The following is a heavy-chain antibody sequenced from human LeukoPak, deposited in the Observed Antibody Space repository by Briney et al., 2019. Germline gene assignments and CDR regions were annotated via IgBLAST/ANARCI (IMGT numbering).Heavy chain of an antibody. CDR3: AKETGTSCYRCPLDY. CDR1: GFTFSSYG. Sequence: PGGSLRLSCAASGFTFSSYGMHWVRQAPGKGLEWVAVIWYDGSNKYYADSVKGRFTISRDNSKNTLYLQMNSLIAEDTAVYYCAKETGTSCYRCPLDYWGQGTLVTVSS. D-gene: IGHD2-2*02. V-gene: IGHV3-33*06. CDR2: IWYDGSNK. J-gene: IGHJ4*02.